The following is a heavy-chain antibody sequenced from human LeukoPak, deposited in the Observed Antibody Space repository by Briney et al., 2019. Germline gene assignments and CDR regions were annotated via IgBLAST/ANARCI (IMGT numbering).Heavy chain of an antibody. CDR2: INHSGST. V-gene: IGHV4-34*01. J-gene: IGHJ6*02. Sequence: SETLSLTCAVYGGSFSGYYWSWIRQPPGKGLEWIGEINHSGSTNYNPSLKSRVTMSVDTSKNQFSLKLSSVTAADTAVYYCARGVQSNYYYYYYGMDVWGQGTTVTVSS. D-gene: IGHD1-1*01. CDR3: ARGVQSNYYYYYYGMDV. CDR1: GGSFSGYY.